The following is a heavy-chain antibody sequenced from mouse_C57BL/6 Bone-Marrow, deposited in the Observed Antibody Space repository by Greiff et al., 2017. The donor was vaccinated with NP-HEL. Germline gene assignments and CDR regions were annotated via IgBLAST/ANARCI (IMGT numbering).Heavy chain of an antibody. J-gene: IGHJ4*01. CDR1: GYAFTNYL. V-gene: IGHV1-54*01. CDR3: ARLFTTVVATTYYYAMDY. D-gene: IGHD1-1*01. Sequence: QVQLQQSGAELVRPGTSVKVSCKASGYAFTNYLIEWVKQRPGQGLEWIGVINPGSGGTNYNEKFKGKATLTADKSSSTAYMQLSSLTSEDSAVYFCARLFTTVVATTYYYAMDYWGQGTSVTVSS. CDR2: INPGSGGT.